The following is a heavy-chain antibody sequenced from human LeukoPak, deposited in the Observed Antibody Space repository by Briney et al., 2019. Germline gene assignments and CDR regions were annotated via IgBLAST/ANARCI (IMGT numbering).Heavy chain of an antibody. CDR3: AARNSNGWYWDY. CDR2: ISGGGVGT. V-gene: IGHV3-23*01. Sequence: GGSLRLSCAASGFTFSGYAMSWVRQAPGKGLEWVSGISGGGVGTYYAGAVKGRFTISRDNSKNTLFLQMNSLRAEDTAVYYCAARNSNGWYWDYWGQGTLVTVSS. CDR1: GFTFSGYA. J-gene: IGHJ4*02. D-gene: IGHD6-19*01.